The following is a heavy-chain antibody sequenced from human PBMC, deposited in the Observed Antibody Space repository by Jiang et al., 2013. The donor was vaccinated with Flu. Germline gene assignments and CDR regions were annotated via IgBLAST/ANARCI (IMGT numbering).Heavy chain of an antibody. J-gene: IGHJ3*02. CDR1: SISRSGYS. CDR2: IYETGST. D-gene: IGHD1-1*01. V-gene: IGHV4-30-2*01. CDR3: ARDWNDAFDI. Sequence: SISRSGYSWTWIRQPPGKGLEWIGYIYETGSTYYNPSLKSRVTMSLDRSKNQFSLKLTSVTAADTAVYYCARDWNDAFDIWGQGTMVTVSS.